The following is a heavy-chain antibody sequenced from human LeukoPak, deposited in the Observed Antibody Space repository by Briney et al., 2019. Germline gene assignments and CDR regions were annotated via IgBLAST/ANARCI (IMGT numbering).Heavy chain of an antibody. D-gene: IGHD2-2*01. CDR1: GGSFSGYY. J-gene: IGHJ6*02. V-gene: IGHV4-34*01. Sequence: SETLSLTCAVYGGSFSGYYWSWIRQPPGKGPEWIGEINHSGSTNYNPSLKSRVTISVDTSKNQFSLKLSSVTAADTAVYYCARAVVVPAADYYYYGMDVWGQGTTVTVSS. CDR2: INHSGST. CDR3: ARAVVVPAADYYYYGMDV.